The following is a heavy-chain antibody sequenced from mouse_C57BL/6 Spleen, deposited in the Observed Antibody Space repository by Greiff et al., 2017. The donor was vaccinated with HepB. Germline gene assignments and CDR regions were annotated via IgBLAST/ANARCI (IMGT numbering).Heavy chain of an antibody. CDR3: ARSTPPYSNYGGY. V-gene: IGHV1-53*01. J-gene: IGHJ2*01. Sequence: VQLQQPGTELVKPGASVKLSCKASGYTFTSYWMHWVKQTPGQGLEWIGNINPSNGGTNYNEKFKSKATLTVDKSSSTAYMQLSSLTSEDSAVYYCARSTPPYSNYGGYWGQGTTLTVSS. CDR2: INPSNGGT. CDR1: GYTFTSYW. D-gene: IGHD2-5*01.